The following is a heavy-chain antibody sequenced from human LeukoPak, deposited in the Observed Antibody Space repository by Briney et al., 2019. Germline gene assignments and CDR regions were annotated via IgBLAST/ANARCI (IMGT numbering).Heavy chain of an antibody. Sequence: SETLSLTCTVSGGSISSHYWSWIRQPPGKGLEWIGYIYYSGSTNYNPSLKSRVTIPVDTSKNQFSLKLSSVTAADTAVYYCAGHSGYDSFDYWGQGTLVTVSS. J-gene: IGHJ4*02. CDR1: GGSISSHY. V-gene: IGHV4-59*11. CDR3: AGHSGYDSFDY. CDR2: IYYSGST. D-gene: IGHD5-12*01.